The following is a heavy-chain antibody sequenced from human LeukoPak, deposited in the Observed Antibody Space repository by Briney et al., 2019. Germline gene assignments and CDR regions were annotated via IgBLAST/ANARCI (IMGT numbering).Heavy chain of an antibody. J-gene: IGHJ3*02. V-gene: IGHV3-21*01. CDR1: GFSFSSYS. CDR2: ISATSSYI. CDR3: ARDKTEQWLVLEAFDI. Sequence: GGSLRLSCAASGFSFSSYSMNWVRQTPGKGLEWVSSISATSSYIYYADSARGRFTISRDNAKNSLYLQMNSLRAEDTAVYYCARDKTEQWLVLEAFDIWGQGTVVTVSS. D-gene: IGHD6-19*01.